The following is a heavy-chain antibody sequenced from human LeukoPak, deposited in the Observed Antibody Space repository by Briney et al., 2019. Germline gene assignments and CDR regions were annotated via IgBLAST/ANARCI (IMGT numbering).Heavy chain of an antibody. CDR1: GGSFSGYY. CDR3: AREGYYGSGSPPSLYFDY. V-gene: IGHV4-34*01. Sequence: PSETLSLTCAVYGGSFSGYYWSWIRQPPGKGLEWIGEINHSGSTNYNPSLKSRVTISEDTSKNQFSLKLSSVTAADTALYYCAREGYYGSGSPPSLYFDYWGQGTLVTVSS. CDR2: INHSGST. J-gene: IGHJ4*02. D-gene: IGHD3-10*01.